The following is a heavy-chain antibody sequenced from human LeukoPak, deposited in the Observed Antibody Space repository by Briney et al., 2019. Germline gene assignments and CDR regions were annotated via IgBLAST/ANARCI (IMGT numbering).Heavy chain of an antibody. V-gene: IGHV3-23*01. J-gene: IGHJ4*02. CDR3: AKKATGAGTPENYFDY. Sequence: GGSLRLACAASGFTFSSHVINSVRQAPGRVLGWDSGNIECGGVSTYYPDSVEGRFAITRADFKTTLFLQMNSLRVEATALYYCAKKATGAGTPENYFDYWGLGTLVTVSS. D-gene: IGHD3-10*01. CDR1: GFTFSSHV. CDR2: NIECGGVST.